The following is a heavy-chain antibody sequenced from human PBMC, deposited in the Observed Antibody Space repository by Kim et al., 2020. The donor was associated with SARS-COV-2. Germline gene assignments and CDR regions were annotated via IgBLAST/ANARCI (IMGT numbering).Heavy chain of an antibody. D-gene: IGHD3-22*01. Sequence: GGSLRLSCAASRFIFSDYWMHWVRQAPGKGLEWVANIKPDGSEKVYVDSVKGRFTISIDNTKNSLYLQMNSLRAEDTAVYYCARYYHSSGYYSWGQGTLVTVSS. V-gene: IGHV3-7*01. CDR3: ARYYHSSGYYS. CDR1: RFIFSDYW. J-gene: IGHJ4*02. CDR2: IKPDGSEK.